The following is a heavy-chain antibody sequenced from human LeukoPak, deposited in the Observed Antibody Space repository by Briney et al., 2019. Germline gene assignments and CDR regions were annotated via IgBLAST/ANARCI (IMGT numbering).Heavy chain of an antibody. J-gene: IGHJ4*02. CDR3: ARYFSGGSCYDY. CDR2: ISSSSSYI. Sequence: GGSLRLSCAASGFTFSSYSMNWVRQAPGKGLEWVSSISSSSSYIYYADSVKGRFTISRDNAKNTLYLQMNSLRAEDTAVYYCARYFSGGSCYDYWGQGTLVTVSS. CDR1: GFTFSSYS. V-gene: IGHV3-21*01. D-gene: IGHD2-15*01.